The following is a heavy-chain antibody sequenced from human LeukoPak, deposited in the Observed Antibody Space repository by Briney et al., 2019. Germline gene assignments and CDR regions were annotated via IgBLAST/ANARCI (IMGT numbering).Heavy chain of an antibody. CDR1: GGTFSSYA. CDR2: NIPIFGTA. D-gene: IGHD4-17*01. Sequence: ASVKVSCKASGGTFSSYAISWVRQAPGQGLEWMGGNIPIFGTANYAQKFQGRVTITADESTSTAYMELSSLRSEDTAVYYCARGSLSGDYGDYWGQGTLVTVSS. V-gene: IGHV1-69*01. J-gene: IGHJ4*02. CDR3: ARGSLSGDYGDY.